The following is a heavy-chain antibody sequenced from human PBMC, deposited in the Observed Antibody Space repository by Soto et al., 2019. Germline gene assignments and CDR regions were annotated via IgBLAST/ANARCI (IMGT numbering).Heavy chain of an antibody. CDR1: GGSVSSSSYY. J-gene: IGHJ4*02. CDR2: VNHSGST. Sequence: SETLSLTCTVSGGSVSSSSYYWGWVRQPPGKGLEWIGEVNHSGSTNYNPSLKSRVTISVDTSKSQFSLKLSSVIAADTAVYYCARQETGTTAWYFDYWGQGTLVTVSS. CDR3: ARQETGTTAWYFDY. V-gene: IGHV4-39*01. D-gene: IGHD1-7*01.